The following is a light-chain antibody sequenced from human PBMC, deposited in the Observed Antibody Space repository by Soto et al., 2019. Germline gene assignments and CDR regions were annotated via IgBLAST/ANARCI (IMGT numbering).Light chain of an antibody. J-gene: IGKJ1*01. CDR3: QQYGSFTWT. CDR1: QSVSRN. V-gene: IGKV3-20*01. CDR2: GAS. Sequence: IVMTQSPATLSVSPGERATLSCRASQSVSRNLAWYQQRPGQAPRLLIYGASSRATGIPDRFSGSGSGTDFTLTISRLEPEDFAVYYCQQYGSFTWTFGQGTKVDIK.